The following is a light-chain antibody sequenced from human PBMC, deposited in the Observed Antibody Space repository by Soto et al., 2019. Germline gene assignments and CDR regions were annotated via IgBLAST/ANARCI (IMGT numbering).Light chain of an antibody. J-gene: IGLJ2*01. V-gene: IGLV2-14*03. CDR1: SSDVGAYNY. CDR2: DVS. Sequence: QSALTQPASVSGSPGQSITISCTGTSSDVGAYNYVSWYQQHPDKVPKLMIYDVSNQPSGVSNRFSGSTFGNTPSLTISGLQAEDEADYYCSSYTSNSTVVFGGGTKLTVL. CDR3: SSYTSNSTVV.